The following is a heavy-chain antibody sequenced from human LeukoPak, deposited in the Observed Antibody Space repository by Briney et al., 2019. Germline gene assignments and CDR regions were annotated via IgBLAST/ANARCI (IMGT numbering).Heavy chain of an antibody. V-gene: IGHV6-1*01. CDR1: GDSVSSNSAA. D-gene: IGHD1-26*01. CDR3: ARDRLEVGATSPYYYYGMDV. J-gene: IGHJ6*02. Sequence: SQTLSLTCAISGDSVSSNSAAWNWLRQSPSRGLEWLGRTYYRSKWYNDYAVSVKSRITINPDTSKNQFSLQLNSVTPEDTAVYYCARDRLEVGATSPYYYYGMDVWGQGTTVTVSS. CDR2: TYYRSKWYN.